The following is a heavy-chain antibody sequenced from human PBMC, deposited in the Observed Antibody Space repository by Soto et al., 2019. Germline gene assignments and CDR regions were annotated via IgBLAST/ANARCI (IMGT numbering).Heavy chain of an antibody. J-gene: IGHJ4*02. Sequence: ASVKVSCKASGYTFTSYDINWVRQATGQGLEWMGWMSPNSGNTGYAQKFQGRVTMTRNTSISTAYMELSSLRSEDTAVYYCATGGIAAAGSDYWGQGTLVTVSS. D-gene: IGHD6-13*01. CDR2: MSPNSGNT. V-gene: IGHV1-8*01. CDR3: ATGGIAAAGSDY. CDR1: GYTFTSYD.